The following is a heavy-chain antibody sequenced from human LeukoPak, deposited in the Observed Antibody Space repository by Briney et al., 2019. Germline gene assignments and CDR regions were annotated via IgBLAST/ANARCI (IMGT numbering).Heavy chain of an antibody. V-gene: IGHV3-33*01. Sequence: PGGSLRLSCAASGFTFSSYGMHWVRQAPGKGPEWVAVIWYDGSNKYYADSVKGRFTISRDNSKNTLYLQMNSLRAEDTAVYYCARRGSGSYYFDYWGQGTLVTVSS. CDR1: GFTFSSYG. CDR3: ARRGSGSYYFDY. CDR2: IWYDGSNK. J-gene: IGHJ4*02. D-gene: IGHD1-26*01.